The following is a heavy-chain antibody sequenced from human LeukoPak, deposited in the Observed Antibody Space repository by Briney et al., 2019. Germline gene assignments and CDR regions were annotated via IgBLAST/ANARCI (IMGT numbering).Heavy chain of an antibody. J-gene: IGHJ3*02. V-gene: IGHV3-21*01. Sequence: GGSLRLSCAASGFTFSTYNMNWVRQAPGKGLEWVSSISSSSSYIYYADSVKGRFTISRDNAKNSLYLQMNSLRAEDTAVYYCARDGAGGAFDIWGQGTMVTVSS. CDR3: ARDGAGGAFDI. D-gene: IGHD3-16*01. CDR1: GFTFSTYN. CDR2: ISSSSSYI.